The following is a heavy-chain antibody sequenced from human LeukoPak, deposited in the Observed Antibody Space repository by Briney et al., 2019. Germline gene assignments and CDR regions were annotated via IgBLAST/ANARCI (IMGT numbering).Heavy chain of an antibody. J-gene: IGHJ4*02. CDR1: GFTFSSYG. Sequence: GGSLRLSCAASGFTFSSYGMHRVRQAPGKGLEWVAVISYYGSNKYYAASVKGRFTISRDNSRNTLSLQMDSLRAEDTAVYYCAKDHESDGYPCLDHWGLGTLVTVSS. CDR2: ISYYGSNK. D-gene: IGHD3-22*01. V-gene: IGHV3-30*18. CDR3: AKDHESDGYPCLDH.